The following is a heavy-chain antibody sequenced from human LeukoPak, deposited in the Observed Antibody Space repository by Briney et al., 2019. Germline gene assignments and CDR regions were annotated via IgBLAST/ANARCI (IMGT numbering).Heavy chain of an antibody. D-gene: IGHD2-2*01. Sequence: ASVKVSCKASGGTFSSYAISWVRQAPGQGLEWMGGIIPIFGTANYAQKFQGRVTITADESTSTAYMELSSLRSEDTAVYYCARSIYCSSTSCSVYFQHWGQGTLVTVSP. J-gene: IGHJ1*01. CDR2: IIPIFGTA. V-gene: IGHV1-69*01. CDR1: GGTFSSYA. CDR3: ARSIYCSSTSCSVYFQH.